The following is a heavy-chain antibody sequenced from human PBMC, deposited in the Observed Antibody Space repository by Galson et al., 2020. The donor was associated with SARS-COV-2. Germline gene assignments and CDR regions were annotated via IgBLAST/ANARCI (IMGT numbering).Heavy chain of an antibody. J-gene: IGHJ6*02. CDR2: ISAYNGNT. CDR3: ARGPPNYDFWTDDFYYYGVDV. CDR1: GYTLTNYG. Sequence: ASVKVSCKASGYTLTNYGVSWVRQAPGQAFEWMGWISAYNGNTNYDQKFQDRVTMTTDTYTNTAHMELRSLRSDDTAVYYCARGPPNYDFWTDDFYYYGVDVWGQGTTVTVSS. D-gene: IGHD3-3*01. V-gene: IGHV1-18*01.